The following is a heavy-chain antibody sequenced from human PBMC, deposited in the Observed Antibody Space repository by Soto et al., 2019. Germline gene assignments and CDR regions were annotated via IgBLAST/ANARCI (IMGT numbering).Heavy chain of an antibody. CDR3: ARDDFGASGDY. J-gene: IGHJ4*02. Sequence: QVQLVQSGAEVKKPGASVKVSCKASGYTFTSYGISWVRQAPGQGLEWMGWISAYNGNTNYAQKLQGRVTMTTDTXXXXXXXXXXXLXSDXXAVYYCARDDFGASGDYWGQGTLVTVSS. V-gene: IGHV1-18*01. CDR2: ISAYNGNT. CDR1: GYTFTSYG. D-gene: IGHD3-3*01.